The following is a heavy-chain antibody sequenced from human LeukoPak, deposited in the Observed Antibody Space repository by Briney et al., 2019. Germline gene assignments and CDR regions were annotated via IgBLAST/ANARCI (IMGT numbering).Heavy chain of an antibody. Sequence: GGSLRLSCAASGFTFDDYAMHWVRQAPGKGLEWVSGISWNSGSIGYADSVKGRFTISRDNAKNSLYLQMNSLRAEDTALYYCAKDLYCGGDCSEDAFDIWGQGTMVTVSS. CDR3: AKDLYCGGDCSEDAFDI. V-gene: IGHV3-9*01. D-gene: IGHD2-21*02. CDR1: GFTFDDYA. J-gene: IGHJ3*02. CDR2: ISWNSGSI.